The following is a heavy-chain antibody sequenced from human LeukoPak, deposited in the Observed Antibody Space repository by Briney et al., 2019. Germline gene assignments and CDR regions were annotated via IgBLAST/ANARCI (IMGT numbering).Heavy chain of an antibody. Sequence: GGSLRLSCAASGFTFDDYGMSWVRQAPGKGLEWVSSINWNGDSRGYAHSVRGRFTIYRDNSKNSLYLQMNSLRVEDTPFYYFAREDLLHGNWLDPWGRGTLVTVSS. CDR3: AREDLLHGNWLDP. V-gene: IGHV3-20*04. CDR1: GFTFDDYG. CDR2: INWNGDSR. J-gene: IGHJ5*02. D-gene: IGHD3-22*01.